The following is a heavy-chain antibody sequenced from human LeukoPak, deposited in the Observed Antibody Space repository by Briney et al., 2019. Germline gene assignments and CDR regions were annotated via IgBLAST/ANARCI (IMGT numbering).Heavy chain of an antibody. CDR1: GGSVSSGYYY. J-gene: IGHJ4*02. D-gene: IGHD3-10*01. Sequence: SETLSLTCTVSGGSVSSGYYYWSWIRQSPGKGLEWIGYIYHGGNTNYNPSLKSRVSMSIDTSKNQFSLKLNSVTAADTAVYFCARGNYGPGSYYVVQFDYWGQGTLVTVSS. V-gene: IGHV4-61*01. CDR3: ARGNYGPGSYYVVQFDY. CDR2: IYHGGNT.